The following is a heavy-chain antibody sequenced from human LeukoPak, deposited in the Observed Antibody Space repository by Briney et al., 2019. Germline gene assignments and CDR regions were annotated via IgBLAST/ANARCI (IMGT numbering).Heavy chain of an antibody. D-gene: IGHD3-10*01. CDR2: SKANSYAT. CDR1: GFTFSGSA. Sequence: GGSLRLSCAASGFTFSGSAMRSKANSYATAYAASLKGRFTISRDDSKNTAYLEMNSLESEDTAVYYCARHVASGGSGVDYWGQGTLSPSPQ. CDR3: ARHVASGGSGVDY. J-gene: IGHJ4*02. V-gene: IGHV3-73*01.